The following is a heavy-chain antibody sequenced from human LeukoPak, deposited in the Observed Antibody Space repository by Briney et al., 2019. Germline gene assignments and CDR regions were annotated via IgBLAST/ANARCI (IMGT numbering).Heavy chain of an antibody. CDR2: IYYSGST. V-gene: IGHV4-61*01. CDR3: AREEVWVVPAANYALGWFDP. Sequence: SETLSLTCTVSGGSISSGSYYWGWIRQPPGKGLEWIGYIYYSGSTNYNPSLKSRVTISVDTSKNQFSLKLSSVTAADTAVYYCAREEVWVVPAANYALGWFDPWGQGTLVTVSS. CDR1: GGSISSGSYY. D-gene: IGHD2-2*01. J-gene: IGHJ5*02.